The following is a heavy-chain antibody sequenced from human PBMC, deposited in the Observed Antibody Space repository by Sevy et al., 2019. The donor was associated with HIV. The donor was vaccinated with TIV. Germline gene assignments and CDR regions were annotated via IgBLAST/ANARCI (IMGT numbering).Heavy chain of an antibody. CDR1: GFTFDDYA. CDR3: AKDEGGGSYDY. V-gene: IGHV3-9*01. D-gene: IGHD1-26*01. J-gene: IGHJ4*02. Sequence: GGSLRLSCAASGFTFDDYAMHWVRQAPGKGLEWVSGISWNSGSIGYADSVKGRFTISRDNAKNSLYLHMNSLRAEDTALYYCAKDEGGGSYDYWGQGTLVTVSS. CDR2: ISWNSGSI.